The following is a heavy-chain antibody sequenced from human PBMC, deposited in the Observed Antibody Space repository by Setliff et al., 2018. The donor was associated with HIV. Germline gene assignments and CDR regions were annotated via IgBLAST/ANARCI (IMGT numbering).Heavy chain of an antibody. D-gene: IGHD2-21*01. Sequence: SETLSLTCTVSGGSISRSTHHWAWIRQPPGKGLEWIGALSSKGQAYYNPSLKSRVAISIDSSKNLFSLRLDSLTAADTAVYYCAAQDLDLVKYYYMDYWGPGARGTVS. CDR2: LSSKGQA. J-gene: IGHJ4*02. CDR3: AAQDLDLVKYYYMDY. V-gene: IGHV4-39*07. CDR1: GGSISRSTHH.